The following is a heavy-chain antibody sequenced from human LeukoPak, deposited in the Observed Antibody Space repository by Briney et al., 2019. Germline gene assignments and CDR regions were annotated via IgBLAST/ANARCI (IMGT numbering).Heavy chain of an antibody. Sequence: PSETLSLTCTVSGYSISSGYYWGWIRPPPGKGLEWIGSIYHSGSTYYNPSLKSRVTISVDTSKNQFTLELSSVTAADTAKYFCARVYYDISTGYYVDVWGRGTPVTISS. CDR3: ARVYYDISTGYYVDV. CDR1: GYSISSGYY. CDR2: IYHSGST. D-gene: IGHD3-9*01. V-gene: IGHV4-38-2*02. J-gene: IGHJ6*04.